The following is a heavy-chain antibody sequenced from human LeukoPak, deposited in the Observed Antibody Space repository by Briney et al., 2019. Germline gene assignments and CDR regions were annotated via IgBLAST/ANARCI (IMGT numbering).Heavy chain of an antibody. CDR1: CGSISSYY. D-gene: IGHD3-3*01. Sequence: SETLSLTCTVSCGSISSYYWSWIRQPPGKGLEWIGYIYYRGSTNYNPSLKSRLNISVDTYKNLFSLKLSSVTAADTAVYYCGRESPRVCQFDYWAQGTLDTVPS. CDR2: IYYRGST. CDR3: GRESPRVCQFDY. J-gene: IGHJ4*02. V-gene: IGHV4-59*01.